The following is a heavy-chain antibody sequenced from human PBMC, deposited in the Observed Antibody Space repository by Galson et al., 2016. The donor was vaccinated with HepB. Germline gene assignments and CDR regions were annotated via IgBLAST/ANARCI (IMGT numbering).Heavy chain of an antibody. Sequence: SLRLSCAASGFTVRSNYMSWVRQAPGKGLEWVSVIYSGGNTNYADSVKGRFTISRQSSKNTLYLQMNSLRVDDTAVYYCTRRTGGSPDYWGQGTLVTVSS. J-gene: IGHJ4*02. D-gene: IGHD3-16*01. CDR2: IYSGGNT. CDR1: GFTVRSNY. V-gene: IGHV3-53*04. CDR3: TRRTGGSPDY.